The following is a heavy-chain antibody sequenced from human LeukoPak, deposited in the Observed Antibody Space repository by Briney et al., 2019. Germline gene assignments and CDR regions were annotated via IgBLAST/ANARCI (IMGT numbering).Heavy chain of an antibody. CDR2: ISWNSGSI. CDR3: ARVMFNDILTGYPGGFDY. D-gene: IGHD3-9*01. J-gene: IGHJ4*02. Sequence: GGSLRLSCAASGFTFDDYAMYWVRQAPGKGLEWVSGISWNSGSIGYADSVKGRFTISRDNAKNTLYLQMNSLRAEDTAVYYCARVMFNDILTGYPGGFDYWGQGTLVTVSS. V-gene: IGHV3-9*01. CDR1: GFTFDDYA.